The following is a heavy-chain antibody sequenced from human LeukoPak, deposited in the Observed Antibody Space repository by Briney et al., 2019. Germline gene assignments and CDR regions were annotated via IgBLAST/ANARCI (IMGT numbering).Heavy chain of an antibody. CDR3: ARVAVAGTDNGY. Sequence: ASVKVSCKASGYTFTSYYMHWVRQAPGQGLEWMGIINPSGGSTSYAQTFPGRVTMTRDTSTSTVYMELSSLRSEDTAVYYCARVAVAGTDNGYWGQGTLVTVSS. V-gene: IGHV1-46*01. CDR2: INPSGGST. CDR1: GYTFTSYY. J-gene: IGHJ4*02. D-gene: IGHD6-19*01.